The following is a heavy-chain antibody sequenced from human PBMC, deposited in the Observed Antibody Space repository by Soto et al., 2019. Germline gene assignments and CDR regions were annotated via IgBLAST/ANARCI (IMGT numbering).Heavy chain of an antibody. V-gene: IGHV1-3*04. CDR1: GYSFSTYA. CDR2: ISTVSGDT. CDR3: ARLRARISPYFDY. Sequence: QVQLVQSGAEVKKPGASVKVSCKASGYSFSTYAIHWVRQAPGQRLEWMGWISTVSGDTKYSQKLQDRVTFSRDRSTSTAYMELSSLKSEDTAVYYCARLRARISPYFDYWGQGTLVTVSS. J-gene: IGHJ4*02.